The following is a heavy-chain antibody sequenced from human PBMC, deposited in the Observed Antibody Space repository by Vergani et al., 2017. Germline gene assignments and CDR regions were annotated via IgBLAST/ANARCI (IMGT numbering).Heavy chain of an antibody. V-gene: IGHV3-30*03. D-gene: IGHD1-1*01. CDR1: GFPFCDYG. J-gene: IGHJ6*03. CDR3: ARDFLTRVTTLDYYYMGV. Sequence: VHLLESGGGLVQPGGSLRLSCSAAGFPFCDYGVHWVRQAPGKGLEWVSVISYDGNKKNYADSVKGRFTISRDNSKNTLYLEMNALRAEDTAVYYCARDFLTRVTTLDYYYMGVWGKGTTVTVSS. CDR2: ISYDGNKK.